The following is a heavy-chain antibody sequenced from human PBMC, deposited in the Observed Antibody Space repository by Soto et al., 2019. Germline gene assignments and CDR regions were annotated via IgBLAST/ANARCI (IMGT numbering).Heavy chain of an antibody. CDR1: GFPFTSYG. Sequence: EVQLLESGGGLVQPGGSLRLSCAASGFPFTSYGVSWVRQAPGKGLEWVSTINTNGNRHYADSVKGRFTISRDSSESMLYLDMNNLRAEDTALYYCARKLGVGPYPFRHWGQGTLVTVSS. V-gene: IGHV3-23*01. CDR3: ARKLGVGPYPFRH. D-gene: IGHD7-27*01. CDR2: INTNGNR. J-gene: IGHJ4*02.